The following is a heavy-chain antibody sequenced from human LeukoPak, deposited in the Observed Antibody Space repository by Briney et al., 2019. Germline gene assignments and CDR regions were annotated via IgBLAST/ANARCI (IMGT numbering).Heavy chain of an antibody. CDR1: GFTFSDYY. D-gene: IGHD6-13*01. CDR2: ISNSGSTI. V-gene: IGHV3-11*01. CDR3: ARDLGILQRNMDV. J-gene: IGHJ6*03. Sequence: GGSLRLSCAASGFTFSDYYMSWVCQAPGKGLEWVSYISNSGSTIYYADSVKGRFTISRDNAKNSLYLQMNSLRAEDTAVYYCARDLGILQRNMDVWGKGTTVTISS.